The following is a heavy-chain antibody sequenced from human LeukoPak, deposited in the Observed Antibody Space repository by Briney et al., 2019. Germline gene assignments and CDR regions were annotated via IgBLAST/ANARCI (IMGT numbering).Heavy chain of an antibody. CDR2: MNPNSGNT. CDR3: ARENVLPWFGEPYSYYYYMDV. CDR1: GYTFTSYD. V-gene: IGHV1-8*01. Sequence: ASVKVSCKASGYTFTSYDINWVRQATGQGLEWMGWMNPNSGNTGYAQKFQGRVTMTRNTSISTAYMELSSLRSEDTAVYYCARENVLPWFGEPYSYYYYMDVWGKGTTVTIPS. D-gene: IGHD3-10*01. J-gene: IGHJ6*03.